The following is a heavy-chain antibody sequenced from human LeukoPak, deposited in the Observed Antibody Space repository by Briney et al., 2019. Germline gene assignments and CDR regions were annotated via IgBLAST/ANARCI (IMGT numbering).Heavy chain of an antibody. D-gene: IGHD3-10*01. CDR3: ARGFSKHNYYGSGSYLYYYYYYMDV. CDR1: GYTFTGYY. CDR2: INPNSGGT. Sequence: ASVKVSCKASGYTFTGYYMHWVRQAPGQGLEWMGWINPNSGGTNYAQKFQGRVTMTRDTSISTAYMELSRLRSDDTAVYYCARGFSKHNYYGSGSYLYYYYYYMDVWGKGTTVTVSS. V-gene: IGHV1-2*02. J-gene: IGHJ6*03.